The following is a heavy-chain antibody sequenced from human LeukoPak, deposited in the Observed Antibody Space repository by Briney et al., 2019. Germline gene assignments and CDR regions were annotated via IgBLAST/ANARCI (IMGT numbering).Heavy chain of an antibody. CDR1: GFTVSSNY. CDR3: AGTMIVVVVNAFDI. CDR2: IYSGGNT. V-gene: IGHV3-53*01. D-gene: IGHD3-22*01. J-gene: IGHJ3*02. Sequence: GGSLRLSCAASGFTVSSNYMSWVRQAPGKGLEWVSVIYSGGNTYYADSVKGRFTISRDKSKNTLYLQMNSLRAEDTAVYYCAGTMIVVVVNAFDIWGQGTMVTVSS.